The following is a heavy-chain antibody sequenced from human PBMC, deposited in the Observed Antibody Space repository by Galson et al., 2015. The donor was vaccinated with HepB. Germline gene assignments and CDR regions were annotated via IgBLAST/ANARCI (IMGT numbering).Heavy chain of an antibody. CDR3: ARPSGVHIAAEGAIDAFDI. CDR2: IYPGDSDT. D-gene: IGHD6-13*01. CDR1: GYSFTSYW. J-gene: IGHJ3*02. Sequence: QSGAEVKKPGESLKISCKGSGYSFTSYWIGWVRQMPGKGLEWMGIIYPGDSDTRYSPSFQGQVTISADKSISTAYLQWSSLKASDTAMYYCARPSGVHIAAEGAIDAFDIWGQGTMVTVSS. V-gene: IGHV5-51*01.